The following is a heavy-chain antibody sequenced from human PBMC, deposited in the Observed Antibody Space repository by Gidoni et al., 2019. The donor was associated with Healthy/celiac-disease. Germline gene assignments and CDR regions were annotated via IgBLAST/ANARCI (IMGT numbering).Heavy chain of an antibody. CDR1: GYSISSGYY. J-gene: IGHJ4*02. CDR3: ARERDYVWGSYRYTGGFDY. CDR2: LYHIGST. Sequence: QGQLQESGPGLVKPSGTLSLTCAVSGYSISSGYYWGWIRQPPGKGLEWIGILYHIGSTYYNPPLTSRVTISVDTSKNPFSLQLSSVTAADTAVYYCARERDYVWGSYRYTGGFDYCGQGTLVTVSS. V-gene: IGHV4-38-2*02. D-gene: IGHD3-16*02.